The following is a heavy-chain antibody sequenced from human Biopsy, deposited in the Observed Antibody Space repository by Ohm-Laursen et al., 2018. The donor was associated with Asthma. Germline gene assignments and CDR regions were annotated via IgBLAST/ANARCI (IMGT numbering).Heavy chain of an antibody. D-gene: IGHD4-23*01. CDR2: INGGGDRT. J-gene: IGHJ3*02. CDR3: ARAYGGSFFSGSFDI. V-gene: IGHV3-23*01. Sequence: SLRLSCAASGFAVSRDHMFWVRQAPGKGLEWVSSINGGGDRTWYADSVKGRFTISRNNSKHTMYLHMNSLRAEDTAVYYCARAYGGSFFSGSFDIWGQGTMVTVSS. CDR1: GFAVSRDH.